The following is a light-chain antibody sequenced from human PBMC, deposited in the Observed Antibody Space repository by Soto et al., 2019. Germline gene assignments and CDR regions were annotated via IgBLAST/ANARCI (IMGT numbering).Light chain of an antibody. CDR2: AAS. V-gene: IGKV1-39*01. Sequence: DIPMTQSPSSLSASVGDRVTITCRASQSISNYLNWYQQKPGKVPKLLISAASSLQSGVPSRFTGSGSGSDFTLTISSLQREDFATYFCQQRYNTPLTFGGGTKVEIK. J-gene: IGKJ4*01. CDR1: QSISNY. CDR3: QQRYNTPLT.